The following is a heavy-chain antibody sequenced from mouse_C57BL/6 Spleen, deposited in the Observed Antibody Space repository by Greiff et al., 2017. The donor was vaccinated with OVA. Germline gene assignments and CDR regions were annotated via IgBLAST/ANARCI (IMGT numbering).Heavy chain of an antibody. CDR1: GFTFSSYT. Sequence: EVQGVESGGGLVKPGGSLKLSCAASGFTFSSYTMSWVRQTPEKRLEWVATISGGGGNTYYPDSVKGRFTISRDNAKNTLYLQMSSLRSEDTALYYCARQEGDEGFAYWGQGTLVTVSA. V-gene: IGHV5-9*01. CDR2: ISGGGGNT. D-gene: IGHD3-3*01. CDR3: ARQEGDEGFAY. J-gene: IGHJ3*01.